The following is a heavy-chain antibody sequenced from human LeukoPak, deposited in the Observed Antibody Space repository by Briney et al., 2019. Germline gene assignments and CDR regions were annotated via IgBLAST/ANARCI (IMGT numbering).Heavy chain of an antibody. D-gene: IGHD2-2*01. Sequence: PGGTLRLSCAASGFTFSDYAMNWVRQAPGKGLEWVSSISSCGSYISYADSVKGRFTVSRDNAKDSLFLQMRSLRDEDTAVYYCARGPALYCTSSSCLDGVDWGQGTLVSVSS. CDR1: GFTFSDYA. V-gene: IGHV3-21*01. CDR2: ISSCGSYI. CDR3: ARGPALYCTSSSCLDGVD. J-gene: IGHJ4*02.